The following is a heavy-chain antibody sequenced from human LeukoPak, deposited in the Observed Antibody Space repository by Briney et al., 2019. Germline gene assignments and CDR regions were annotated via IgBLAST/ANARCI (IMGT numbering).Heavy chain of an antibody. CDR1: GFTFSSSW. V-gene: IGHV3-7*01. Sequence: GGSLRLSCAASGFTFSSSWMSWVRQAPGKELEWVANIKEDGKEKYYVDSVKGLFTISRDNAKNSLFLQMNSLRAEDTAVYYCARDSNWNGADYWGQGTLVTVSS. CDR2: IKEDGKEK. CDR3: ARDSNWNGADY. D-gene: IGHD1-20*01. J-gene: IGHJ4*02.